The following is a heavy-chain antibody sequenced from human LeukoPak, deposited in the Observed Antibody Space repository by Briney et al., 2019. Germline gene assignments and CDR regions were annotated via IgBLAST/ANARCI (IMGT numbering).Heavy chain of an antibody. CDR3: ARQKGNFDY. Sequence: SETLSLTCTVSGGSISTTGYYWGWIRQPPGKGLEGIGSIYYSGTTYYNPSLKSRVTISVDTSKNQFSLKLSSVTAADTAVYYCARQKGNFDYWGQGTLVTVSS. CDR2: IYYSGTT. J-gene: IGHJ4*02. CDR1: GGSISTTGYY. D-gene: IGHD3-10*01. V-gene: IGHV4-39*01.